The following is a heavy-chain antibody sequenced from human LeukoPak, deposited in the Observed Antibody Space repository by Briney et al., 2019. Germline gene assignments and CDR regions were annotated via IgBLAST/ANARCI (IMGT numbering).Heavy chain of an antibody. CDR3: AKSKGAAAGRHLFDY. CDR2: ISGSGGST. D-gene: IGHD6-13*01. V-gene: IGHV3-23*01. Sequence: GGSLRLSCVASGFTFSGAAMHWVRQASGKGLEWVSAISGSGGSTYYADSVKGRFTISRDNSKNTLYLQMNSLRAEDTAVYYCAKSKGAAAGRHLFDYWGQGTLVTVSS. J-gene: IGHJ4*02. CDR1: GFTFSGAA.